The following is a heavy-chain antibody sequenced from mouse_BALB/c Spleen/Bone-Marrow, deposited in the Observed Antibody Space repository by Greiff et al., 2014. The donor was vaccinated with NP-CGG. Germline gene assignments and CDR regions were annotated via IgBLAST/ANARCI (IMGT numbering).Heavy chain of an antibody. CDR1: GYTFSSYW. V-gene: IGHV1-9*01. CDR2: ILPGSVTT. CDR3: ARDHFDH. Sequence: VQLQQSGAELVKRGASVKISCKATGYTFSSYWIEWIKQRPGHGLEWIGEILPGSVTTNYNGRFKGKATFTADTSSNTAYMQLSSLTSEDSAVYYCARDHFDHWGPGTTLTVSS. J-gene: IGHJ2*01.